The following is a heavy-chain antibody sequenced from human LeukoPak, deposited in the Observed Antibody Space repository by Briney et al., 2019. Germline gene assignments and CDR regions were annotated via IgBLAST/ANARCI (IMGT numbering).Heavy chain of an antibody. D-gene: IGHD2-2*01. Sequence: SETLSLTCTVYGGSFSGYYWSWIRQPPGKGLEWIGEINHSGSTNYNPSLKSRVTISVDKSKNQFSLKLSSVTAADTAVYYCARVGYCSSTSCYDYWGQGTLVTVSS. J-gene: IGHJ4*02. CDR2: INHSGST. CDR1: GGSFSGYY. V-gene: IGHV4-34*01. CDR3: ARVGYCSSTSCYDY.